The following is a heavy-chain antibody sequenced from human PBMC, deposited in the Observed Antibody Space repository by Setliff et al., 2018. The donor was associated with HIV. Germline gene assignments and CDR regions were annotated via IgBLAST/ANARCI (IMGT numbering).Heavy chain of an antibody. CDR3: ARQGGFWDPYFSQSYYYYYMDV. Sequence: SVKVSCKASGGTFSNYAISWVRQAPGQGLEWMGGIIPIFGSTKYAQKFQGRVTITADESTSTADMELSSLRSEDTAVYYCARQGGFWDPYFSQSYYYYYMDVWGKGTTVTAP. J-gene: IGHJ6*03. D-gene: IGHD3-3*01. V-gene: IGHV1-69*13. CDR2: IIPIFGST. CDR1: GGTFSNYA.